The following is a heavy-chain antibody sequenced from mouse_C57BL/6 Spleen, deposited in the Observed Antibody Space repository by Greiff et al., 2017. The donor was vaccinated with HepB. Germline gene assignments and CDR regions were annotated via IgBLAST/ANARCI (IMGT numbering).Heavy chain of an antibody. CDR3: AGSSLYAMDY. J-gene: IGHJ4*01. D-gene: IGHD1-1*01. Sequence: QVQLKESGAELVKPGASVKISCKASGYAFSSYWMNWVKQRPGKGLEWIGQIYPGDGDTNYNGKFKGKATLTADKSSSTAYMQLSSLTSEDSAVYFCAGSSLYAMDYWGQGTSVTVSS. CDR2: IYPGDGDT. V-gene: IGHV1-80*01. CDR1: GYAFSSYW.